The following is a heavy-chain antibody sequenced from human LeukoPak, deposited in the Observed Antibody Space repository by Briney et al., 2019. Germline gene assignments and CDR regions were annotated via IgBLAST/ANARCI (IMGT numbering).Heavy chain of an antibody. D-gene: IGHD2-2*01. J-gene: IGHJ5*02. CDR3: ARGRVVPALFDP. V-gene: IGHV4-34*01. CDR2: INHSGST. Sequence: PSETLSLTCAVYGGSFSGYYWSWIRQPPGKGLEWIGEINHSGSTNYNPSLKSRVTISVDTSKNQFSLKLSSVTAADTAVYYCARGRVVPALFDPWGQGTLVTVSS. CDR1: GGSFSGYY.